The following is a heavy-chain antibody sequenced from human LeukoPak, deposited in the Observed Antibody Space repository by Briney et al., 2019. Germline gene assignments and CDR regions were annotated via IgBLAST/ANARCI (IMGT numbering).Heavy chain of an antibody. Sequence: GRSLRLSCAASGITFSSYGMHWVRQAPGKGLEWVAVISYDGNNKYYADSVKGRFTISRDNAKNSVYLQMNSLRAEDTAVYYCAREWDDYGDLFDYWGQGTLVTVSS. CDR3: AREWDDYGDLFDY. CDR1: GITFSSYG. V-gene: IGHV3-30*03. CDR2: ISYDGNNK. J-gene: IGHJ4*02. D-gene: IGHD4-17*01.